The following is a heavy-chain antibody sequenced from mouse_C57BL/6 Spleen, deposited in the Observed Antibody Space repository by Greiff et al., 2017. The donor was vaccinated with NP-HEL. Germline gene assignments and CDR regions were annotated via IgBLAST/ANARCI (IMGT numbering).Heavy chain of an antibody. V-gene: IGHV1-80*01. CDR1: GYAFSSYW. CDR3: ARGHYDVAYFDY. D-gene: IGHD1-2*01. J-gene: IGHJ2*01. Sequence: VQLQQSGAELVKPGASVKISCKASGYAFSSYWMNWVKQRPGKGLEWIGQIYPGDGDTNYNGKFKGKATLTADKSSSTAYMQLSSLTSEDSAVYFCARGHYDVAYFDYWGQGTTLTVSS. CDR2: IYPGDGDT.